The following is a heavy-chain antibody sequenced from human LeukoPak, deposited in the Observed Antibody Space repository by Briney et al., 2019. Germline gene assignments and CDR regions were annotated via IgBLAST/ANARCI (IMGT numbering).Heavy chain of an antibody. CDR2: IYTSGST. CDR1: GSISGYY. CDR3: ARDLVTVSKGSDI. J-gene: IGHJ3*02. Sequence: SETLSLTCTVSGSISGYYWSWIRQPPGKGLEGIGYIYTSGSTNYNPSLESRVTISVETSKNQLSLKLRSVTAADTAVYYCARDLVTVSKGSDIWGQGTMVSVSS. V-gene: IGHV4-4*09. D-gene: IGHD4-17*01.